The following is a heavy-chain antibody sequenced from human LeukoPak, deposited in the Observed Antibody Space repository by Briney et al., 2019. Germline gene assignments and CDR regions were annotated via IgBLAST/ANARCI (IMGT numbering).Heavy chain of an antibody. Sequence: ASVKVSCKASGGTFSSYAISWVRQAPGQGLEWMGGIIPIFGTANYAQKFQGRVTITTDESTSTAYMELSSLRSEDTAVYYCAVGYSGYGPVPFDYWGQGTLVTVSS. CDR3: AVGYSGYGPVPFDY. V-gene: IGHV1-69*05. J-gene: IGHJ4*02. CDR2: IIPIFGTA. D-gene: IGHD5-12*01. CDR1: GGTFSSYA.